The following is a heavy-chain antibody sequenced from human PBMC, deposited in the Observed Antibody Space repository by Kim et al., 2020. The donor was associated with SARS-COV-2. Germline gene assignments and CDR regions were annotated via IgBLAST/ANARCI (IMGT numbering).Heavy chain of an antibody. J-gene: IGHJ6*02. CDR3: ARDASNGFYCSSTSCSHGYYYYGMDV. CDR1: GFTFSSYS. CDR2: ISSSSSYI. Sequence: GGSLRLSCAASGFTFSSYSMNWVRQAPGKGLEWVSSISSSSSYIYYADSVKGRFTISRDNAKNSLYLQMNSLRAEDTAVYYCARDASNGFYCSSTSCSHGYYYYGMDVWGQGTTVTVSS. D-gene: IGHD2-2*01. V-gene: IGHV3-21*01.